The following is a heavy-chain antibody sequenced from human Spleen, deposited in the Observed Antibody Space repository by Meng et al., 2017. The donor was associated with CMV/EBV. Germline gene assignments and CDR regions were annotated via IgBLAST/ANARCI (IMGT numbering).Heavy chain of an antibody. CDR2: ISSTYSTI. D-gene: IGHD2-2*02. Sequence: FSDYSMSWIRQAPGKGLEWVSYISSTYSTIYYADSVKGRFTISRDNAKNSLYLQMNSLRAEDTAVYYCARDGAYCSSTSCYTPSDPWGQGTLVTVSS. J-gene: IGHJ5*02. CDR1: FSDYS. V-gene: IGHV3-11*04. CDR3: ARDGAYCSSTSCYTPSDP.